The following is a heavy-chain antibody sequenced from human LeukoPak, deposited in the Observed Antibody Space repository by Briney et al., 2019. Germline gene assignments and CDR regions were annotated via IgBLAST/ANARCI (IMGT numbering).Heavy chain of an antibody. V-gene: IGHV4-4*02. CDR3: AGGSYYGDYGTDY. D-gene: IGHD4-17*01. CDR2: MHPSGTT. Sequence: PSETLSLTCAVSGDSISSNNWWTWVRQPPGEGLEWIGEMHPSGTTIYNPSLKSRVTISVDTSKNQFSLKLSSVTAADTAVYYCAGGSYYGDYGTDYWGQGALVTVSS. CDR1: GDSISSNNW. J-gene: IGHJ4*02.